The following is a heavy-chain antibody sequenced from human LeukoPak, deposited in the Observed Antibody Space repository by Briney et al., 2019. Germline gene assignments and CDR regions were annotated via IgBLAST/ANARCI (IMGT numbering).Heavy chain of an antibody. V-gene: IGHV3-21*01. Sequence: GGSLRLSCAASGFIFNNYSMNWVRQAPGKGLEWVSSISSSSSYIYYADSVKGRFTISRDNAKNSLYLQMNSLRAEDTAVYYCARDGSYSSSWYFDYWGQGTLVTVSS. J-gene: IGHJ4*02. D-gene: IGHD6-13*01. CDR2: ISSSSSYI. CDR3: ARDGSYSSSWYFDY. CDR1: GFIFNNYS.